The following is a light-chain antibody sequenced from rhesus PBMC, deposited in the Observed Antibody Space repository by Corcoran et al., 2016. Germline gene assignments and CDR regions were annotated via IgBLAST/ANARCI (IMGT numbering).Light chain of an antibody. CDR3: LQYNSNPPA. CDR2: KAY. Sequence: DIQMTQSPSSLSASVGDRVTITCRASENDNNYLHWYQQKPGKAPKLLVYKAYTLQSGVPSRLSGSGSGTDFTLTIGSLQPKDFATYYCLQYNSNPPAFSGGTKVEIK. J-gene: IGKJ4*01. V-gene: IGKV1-74*01. CDR1: ENDNNY.